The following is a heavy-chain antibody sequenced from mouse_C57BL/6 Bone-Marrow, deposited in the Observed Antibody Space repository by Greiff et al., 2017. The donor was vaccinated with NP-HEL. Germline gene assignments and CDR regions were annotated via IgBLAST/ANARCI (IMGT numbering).Heavy chain of an antibody. Sequence: VQLQQSVAELVRPGASVKLSCTASGFNIKNTYMHWVKQRPEQGLEWIGRIDPANGNTKYAPKFQGKATITADTSSNTAYLQLGSLTSEDTAIYYCASITTVVESWFAYWGQGTLVTVSA. CDR1: GFNIKNTY. D-gene: IGHD1-1*01. V-gene: IGHV14-3*01. J-gene: IGHJ3*01. CDR2: IDPANGNT. CDR3: ASITTVVESWFAY.